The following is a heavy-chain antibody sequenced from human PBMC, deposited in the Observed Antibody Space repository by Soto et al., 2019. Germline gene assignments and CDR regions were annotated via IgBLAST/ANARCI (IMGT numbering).Heavy chain of an antibody. Sequence: GGSLRLSCAASGFSVSSSYMNWVRQATGKGLEWVSGIDTAGSTDYADSVKGRFTISRENAKNSLYLQMNSLRAGDTAVYYCTRKTPTNGMAVWGQGTTVTVSS. CDR3: TRKTPTNGMAV. V-gene: IGHV3-13*01. CDR1: GFSVSSSY. CDR2: IDTAGST. D-gene: IGHD2-15*01. J-gene: IGHJ6*02.